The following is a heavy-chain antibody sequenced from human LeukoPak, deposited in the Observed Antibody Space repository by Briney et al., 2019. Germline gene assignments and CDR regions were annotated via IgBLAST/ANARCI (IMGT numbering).Heavy chain of an antibody. Sequence: PSETLSLTCTVSGGSISSYYWSWIRQPPGKGLEWIGEINHSGSTNYNPSLKSRVTISVDTSKNQFSLKLSSVTAADTAVYYCARLSLKVSEWSPTKGKETYYFDSWGQGTLVTVSS. CDR3: ARLSLKVSEWSPTKGKETYYFDS. J-gene: IGHJ4*02. CDR1: GGSISSYY. D-gene: IGHD3-3*01. CDR2: INHSGST. V-gene: IGHV4-34*01.